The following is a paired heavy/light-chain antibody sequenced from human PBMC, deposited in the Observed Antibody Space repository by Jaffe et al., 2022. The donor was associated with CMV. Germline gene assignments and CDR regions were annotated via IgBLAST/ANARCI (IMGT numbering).Heavy chain of an antibody. Sequence: QVHLQQWGAGLLKPSETLSLTCAVDGGSFTDYYWTWIRQSPGKGLEWIGEINYTGHTNYSPSLRSRVTISVDKSRKQFSLKMNSVTAADTAVYYCARTVKNTYDSSGFSPGDYFDPWGQGTLVTVSS. J-gene: IGHJ5*02. D-gene: IGHD3-22*01. CDR1: GGSFTDYY. V-gene: IGHV4-34*01. CDR3: ARTVKNTYDSSGFSPGDYFDP. CDR2: INYTGHT.
Light chain of an antibody. J-gene: IGLJ1*01. Sequence: QSVLTQPPSASGTPGQRVTISCSGSNSNIGSNTLNWYQQLPGAAPKLLIYSDNLRPSGVPDRFSGSKSGTSASLAISGLQSEDEADYYCAAWDDSLNGYVFGTGTKVTAL. CDR2: SDN. CDR3: AAWDDSLNGYV. CDR1: NSNIGSNT. V-gene: IGLV1-44*01.